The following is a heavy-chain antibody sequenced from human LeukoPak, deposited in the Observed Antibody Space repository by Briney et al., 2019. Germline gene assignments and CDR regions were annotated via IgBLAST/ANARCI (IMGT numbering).Heavy chain of an antibody. CDR2: IIPIFGTA. CDR1: GGTFSSYA. CDR3: AREMATISNQI. V-gene: IGHV1-69*13. J-gene: IGHJ4*02. D-gene: IGHD5-24*01. Sequence: EASVKVSCKASGGTFSSYAISWVRQAPGQGLEWMGGIIPIFGTANYAQKFQGRVTITADESTSTAYMELSSLRSDDTAVYYCAREMATISNQIWGQGTLVTVSS.